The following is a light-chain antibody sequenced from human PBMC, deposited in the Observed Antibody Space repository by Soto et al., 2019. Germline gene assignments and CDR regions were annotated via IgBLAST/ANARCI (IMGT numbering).Light chain of an antibody. CDR2: AAS. J-gene: IGKJ3*01. CDR3: QEYSKWPLFT. CDR1: QSVSTN. V-gene: IGKV3-15*01. Sequence: EIVVTQSPGILSVSPGDRATLSCRASQSVSTNLAWYQQKTGQAPTLLIYAASTRATGIPARFTGSGSGTEFTLTISSLQSEDFAVYYCQEYSKWPLFTFGPGTRVDIK.